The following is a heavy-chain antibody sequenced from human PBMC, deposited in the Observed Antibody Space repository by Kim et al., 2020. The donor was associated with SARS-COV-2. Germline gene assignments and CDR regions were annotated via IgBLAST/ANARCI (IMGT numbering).Heavy chain of an antibody. CDR1: GGSISSGGYY. CDR2: IYYSGST. Sequence: SETLSLTCTVSGGSISSGGYYWSWIRQHPGKGLEWIGYIYYSGSTYYNPSLKSRVTISVDTSKNQFSLKLSSVTAADTAVYYCARSPLTIFVVVTAFDIWGQGTMVTVSS. V-gene: IGHV4-31*03. D-gene: IGHD3-3*01. CDR3: ARSPLTIFVVVTAFDI. J-gene: IGHJ3*02.